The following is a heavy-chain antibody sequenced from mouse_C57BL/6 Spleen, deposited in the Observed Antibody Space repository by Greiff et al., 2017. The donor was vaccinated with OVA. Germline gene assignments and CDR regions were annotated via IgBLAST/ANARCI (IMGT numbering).Heavy chain of an antibody. Sequence: QVQLKQPGAELVMPGASVKLSCKASGYTFTSYWMHWVKQRPGQGLEWIGEIDPSDSYTNYNQKFKGKSTLTVDKSSSTAYMQLSSLTSEDSAVYYCARWYSWGSSLYYFDYWGQGTTLTVSS. CDR3: ARWYSWGSSLYYFDY. CDR1: GYTFTSYW. D-gene: IGHD1-1*01. CDR2: IDPSDSYT. J-gene: IGHJ2*01. V-gene: IGHV1-69*01.